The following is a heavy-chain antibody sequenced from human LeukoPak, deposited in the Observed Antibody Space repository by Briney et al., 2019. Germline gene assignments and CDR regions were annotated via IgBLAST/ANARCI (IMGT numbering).Heavy chain of an antibody. V-gene: IGHV1-46*01. Sequence: ASVKVSCKASGYTFTSYYMHWVRQAPGQGLEWMGIINPSGGSTSYAQKFQGRVTITTDESTSTAYMELSSLRSEDTAVYYCARALMTYYYDSSPVVWGKGTTVTVSS. CDR3: ARALMTYYYDSSPVV. J-gene: IGHJ6*04. D-gene: IGHD3-22*01. CDR2: INPSGGST. CDR1: GYTFTSYY.